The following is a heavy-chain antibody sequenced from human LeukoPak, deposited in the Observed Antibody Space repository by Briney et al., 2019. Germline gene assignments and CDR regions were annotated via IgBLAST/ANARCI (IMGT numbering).Heavy chain of an antibody. Sequence: GESLKISCKGSGYSFTSYCIGWVRQMPGKGPEWMGIIYPGDSDTRYSPSFQGQVTISADKSISTAYLQWSSLKASDTAMYYCARHIMIEGFDYWGQGTLVTVSS. D-gene: IGHD3-16*01. CDR3: ARHIMIEGFDY. CDR2: IYPGDSDT. J-gene: IGHJ4*02. V-gene: IGHV5-51*01. CDR1: GYSFTSYC.